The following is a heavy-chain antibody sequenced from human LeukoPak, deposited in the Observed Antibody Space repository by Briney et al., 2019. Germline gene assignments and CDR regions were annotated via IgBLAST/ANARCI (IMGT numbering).Heavy chain of an antibody. CDR3: AKRDYYDSSRSFDF. J-gene: IGHJ4*02. V-gene: IGHV3-23*01. D-gene: IGHD3-22*01. CDR2: ISGSGGTT. Sequence: GGSLRLSCAASGFTFSNYGMNWVRQVPGKGLEWIAGISGSGGTTYYADSVKGRFTISRDNSKNTLYLQMNNLRVEDTAIYYCAKRDYYDSSRSFDFWGQGKLVTVSS. CDR1: GFTFSNYG.